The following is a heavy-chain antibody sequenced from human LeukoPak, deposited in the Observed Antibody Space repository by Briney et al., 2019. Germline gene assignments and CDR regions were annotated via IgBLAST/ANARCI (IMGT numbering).Heavy chain of an antibody. J-gene: IGHJ5*02. CDR3: ARQSSTRLGWFDP. V-gene: IGHV4-39*01. CDR2: IYYSGST. D-gene: IGHD2-2*01. Sequence: SETPSLTCTVSGGSISSSSYYWGWIRQPPGKGLEWIGSIYYSGSTYYNPSLKSRVTISVDTSKNQFSLKLSSVTAADTAMYYCARQSSTRLGWFDPWGQGTLVTVSS. CDR1: GGSISSSSYY.